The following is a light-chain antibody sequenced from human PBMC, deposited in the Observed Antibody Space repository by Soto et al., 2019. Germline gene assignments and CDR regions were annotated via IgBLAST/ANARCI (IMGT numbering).Light chain of an antibody. CDR3: QQYNSYSLSIT. J-gene: IGKJ5*01. CDR1: QSVSRSY. Sequence: EIVLTQSPGTLSLSPGDRATLYCRASQSVSRSYLGWYQQKPGQAPRLLIYDASSLESGVPSRFSGSGSGTEFTLTISSLQPDDFATYYCQQYNSYSLSITFGQGTRREIK. V-gene: IGKV3-20*01. CDR2: DAS.